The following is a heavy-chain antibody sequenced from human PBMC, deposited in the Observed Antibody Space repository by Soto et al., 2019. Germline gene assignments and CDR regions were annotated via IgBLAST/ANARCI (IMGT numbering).Heavy chain of an antibody. D-gene: IGHD3-3*01. CDR1: GFTFSSYW. J-gene: IGHJ4*02. Sequence: PGGPLRLSCAASGFTFSSYWMSWVRQAPGKGLERVANIKQDGSEKYYVDSVKGRFTISRDNAKNSLYLQMNSLRAEDTAVYYCARTRSKVARFLEPTYYFDYWGQGTLVTVSS. CDR3: ARTRSKVARFLEPTYYFDY. V-gene: IGHV3-7*05. CDR2: IKQDGSEK.